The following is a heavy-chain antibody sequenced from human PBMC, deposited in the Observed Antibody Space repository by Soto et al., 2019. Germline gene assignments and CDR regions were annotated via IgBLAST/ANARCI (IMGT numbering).Heavy chain of an antibody. CDR1: GGTFSSYA. Sequence: QVQLVQSGAEVKKPGSSVKVSCKASGGTFSSYAISWVRQAPGQGLEWMGGIIPIFGTANYAQKFQGRVTITGDESTSTAYMELSSLRSEDTAVYYCARRRPYCSGGSCYLEYAFDIWGQGTMVTVSS. D-gene: IGHD2-15*01. CDR2: IIPIFGTA. V-gene: IGHV1-69*12. CDR3: ARRRPYCSGGSCYLEYAFDI. J-gene: IGHJ3*02.